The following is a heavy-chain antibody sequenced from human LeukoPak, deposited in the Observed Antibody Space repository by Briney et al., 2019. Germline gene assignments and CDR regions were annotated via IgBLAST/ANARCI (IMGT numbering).Heavy chain of an antibody. D-gene: IGHD6-19*01. CDR1: GFTFSRYD. J-gene: IGHJ4*02. CDR2: IGTVGDT. V-gene: IGHV3-13*01. Sequence: GGSLRLSWAASGFTFSRYDMHWVRQVIGKGLEWVSAIGTVGDTYYPGSVKGRFTISREDAKNSLYLQMNGLRAGDTAVYYCARQRETAVAGTGFDYWGQGTLVTVSS. CDR3: ARQRETAVAGTGFDY.